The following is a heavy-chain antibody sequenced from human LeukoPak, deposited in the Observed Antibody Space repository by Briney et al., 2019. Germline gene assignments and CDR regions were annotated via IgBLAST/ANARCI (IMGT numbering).Heavy chain of an antibody. J-gene: IGHJ4*02. D-gene: IGHD2-21*02. V-gene: IGHV1-2*02. CDR2: INPNSGGT. CDR1: GYTFSGYY. CDR3: ARGKTMVYCGGDCYRFDN. Sequence: ASVKVSCKASGYTFSGYYMHWVRQAPGQGLEWVGWINPNSGGTNYAQKFQRRVTMTRDTSISTAYMELSRLLSGDTAVYYCARGKTMVYCGGDCYRFDNWGQGTLVTVSS.